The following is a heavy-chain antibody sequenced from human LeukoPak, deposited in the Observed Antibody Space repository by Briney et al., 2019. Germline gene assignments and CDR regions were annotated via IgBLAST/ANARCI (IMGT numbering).Heavy chain of an antibody. D-gene: IGHD3-10*01. J-gene: IGHJ4*02. CDR3: AKDIYYRSGSYNWFDY. CDR1: GFTFDDYA. Sequence: GRSLRLSCAASGFTFDDYAMHWVRHAPGKGLEWVSGISWNSGSIGYADSVKGRFTISRDNAKNSLYLQMNSLRAEDTALYYCAKDIYYRSGSYNWFDYWGQGTLVTVSS. V-gene: IGHV3-9*01. CDR2: ISWNSGSI.